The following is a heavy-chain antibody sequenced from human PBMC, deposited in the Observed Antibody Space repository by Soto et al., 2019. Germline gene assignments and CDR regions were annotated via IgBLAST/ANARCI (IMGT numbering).Heavy chain of an antibody. V-gene: IGHV3-53*01. CDR1: GFTVSSSNY. Sequence: EVQLVESGGGLIQPGGSLRLSCVVSGFTVSSSNYMSWVRQAPGKGLEWVSVIYTGGTTDYPDSVKGRFTISSHNSKNTLYLQMTSLSAGDTAVYYCPGYGYWGQGTLVTVSS. D-gene: IGHD4-17*01. J-gene: IGHJ4*02. CDR3: PGYGY. CDR2: IYTGGTT.